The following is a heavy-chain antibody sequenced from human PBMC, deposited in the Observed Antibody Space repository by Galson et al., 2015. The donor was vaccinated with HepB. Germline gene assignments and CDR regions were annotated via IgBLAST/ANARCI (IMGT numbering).Heavy chain of an antibody. D-gene: IGHD1-26*01. J-gene: IGHJ4*02. Sequence: SLRLSCAASGFTFSTYGMSWVRQAPGKGLEWVSVISGTSKTIYYANSVKGRFTISRDNSKNTLILQMNSLRAEDTAIYYCARDDSGSYYGYFDYWAQGTLVTVSS. CDR3: ARDDSGSYYGYFDY. CDR2: ISGTSKTI. V-gene: IGHV3-23*01. CDR1: GFTFSTYG.